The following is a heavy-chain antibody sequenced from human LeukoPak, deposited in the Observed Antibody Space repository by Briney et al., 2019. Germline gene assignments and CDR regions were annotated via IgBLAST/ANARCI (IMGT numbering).Heavy chain of an antibody. J-gene: IGHJ4*02. Sequence: SETLSLTCTVSGGSISSSSYYWSWIRQPPGKGLEWIGEINHSGSTNYNPSLKSRVTISVDTSKNQFSLKLSSVTAADTAVYYCARGGWALYWGQGTLVTVSS. CDR2: INHSGST. CDR1: GGSISSSSYY. D-gene: IGHD1-26*01. V-gene: IGHV4-39*07. CDR3: ARGGWALY.